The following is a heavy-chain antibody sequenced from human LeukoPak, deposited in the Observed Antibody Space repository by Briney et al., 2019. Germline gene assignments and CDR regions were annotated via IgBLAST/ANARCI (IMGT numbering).Heavy chain of an antibody. CDR2: MNPNSGNT. Sequence: ASVKVSCKASGYTFTSYDINWVRQATGQGLEWMGWMNPNSGNTGYAQKFQGRVTMTRNTSISTAYMELSSLRSEDTAVYYCARARDGYNSAGYWGQGTLVTVSS. J-gene: IGHJ4*02. V-gene: IGHV1-8*01. CDR1: GYTFTSYD. CDR3: ARARDGYNSAGY. D-gene: IGHD5-24*01.